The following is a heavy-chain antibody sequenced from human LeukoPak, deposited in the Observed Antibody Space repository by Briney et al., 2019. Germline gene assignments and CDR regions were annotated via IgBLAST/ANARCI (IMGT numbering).Heavy chain of an antibody. J-gene: IGHJ6*03. CDR3: ARGKMVRGVIITKRYYYYMDV. D-gene: IGHD3-10*01. V-gene: IGHV1-8*03. CDR2: INPNSGNT. Sequence: GASVKVSCKASGYSFTGYYMYWVRQAPGQGLEWMGWINPNSGNTGYAQKFQGRVTITRNTSISTAYMELSSLRSEDTAVYYCARGKMVRGVIITKRYYYYMDVWGKGTTVTVSS. CDR1: GYSFTGYY.